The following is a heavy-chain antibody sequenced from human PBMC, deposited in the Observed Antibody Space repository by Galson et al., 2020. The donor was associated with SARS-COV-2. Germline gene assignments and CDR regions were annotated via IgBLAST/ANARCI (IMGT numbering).Heavy chain of an antibody. CDR3: ARVTQGSGYPTDY. V-gene: IGHV4-59*01. J-gene: IGHJ4*02. Sequence: ETSETLSLTCTVSGGSISSYYWSWIRQPPGKGLEWIGYIYYSGSTNYNPSLKSRVTISVDTSKSQFSLKLSSVTAADTAVYYCARVTQGSGYPTDYWGQGTLVTVSS. D-gene: IGHD3-22*01. CDR2: IYYSGST. CDR1: GGSISSYY.